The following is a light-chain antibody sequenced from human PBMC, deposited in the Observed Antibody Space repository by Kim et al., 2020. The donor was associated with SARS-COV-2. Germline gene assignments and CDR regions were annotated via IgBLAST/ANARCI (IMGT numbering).Light chain of an antibody. CDR3: QQSDKWPRT. J-gene: IGKJ1*01. Sequence: VSPGERVTLSCRASQSVGSSLAWYQQRPGQAPRLLLYGASSRATGIPARFSGSGSGTDFTLTISRLQSEDFAIYYCQQSDKWPRTFGHGTKVDIK. CDR1: QSVGSS. V-gene: IGKV3-15*01. CDR2: GAS.